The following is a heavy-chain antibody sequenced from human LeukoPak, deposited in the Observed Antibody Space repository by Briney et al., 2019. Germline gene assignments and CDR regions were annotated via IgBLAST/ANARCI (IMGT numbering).Heavy chain of an antibody. CDR1: GFKFDDHG. Sequence: PGGSLRLSCIASGFKFDDHGMSWVRQAPEKGLEWVSGIDWNGGGTGYAASVKCRFNISRDNAKLSLYLQMNNLRAEDTALYYCARDYCGDDCYSAYYYYYMDVRGKGTTVTVS. J-gene: IGHJ6*03. V-gene: IGHV3-20*04. CDR2: IDWNGGGT. CDR3: ARDYCGDDCYSAYYYYYMDV. D-gene: IGHD2-21*01.